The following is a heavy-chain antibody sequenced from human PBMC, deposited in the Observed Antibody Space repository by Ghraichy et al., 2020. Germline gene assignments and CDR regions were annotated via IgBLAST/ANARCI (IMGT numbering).Heavy chain of an antibody. CDR2: MYYSGTT. CDR3: ARSAITVTGTWFVNWFDH. V-gene: IGHV4-59*01. J-gene: IGHJ5*02. D-gene: IGHD3-10*01. Sequence: SETLSLTCTVSGDSFSTYYWTWIRQSPGTGLQWIGHMYYSGTTNYNPSLRGRVTMSMDTSKNQFSLKLMSVTVADTAVYYCARSAITVTGTWFVNWFDHWGQGSPVIVSS. CDR1: GDSFSTYY.